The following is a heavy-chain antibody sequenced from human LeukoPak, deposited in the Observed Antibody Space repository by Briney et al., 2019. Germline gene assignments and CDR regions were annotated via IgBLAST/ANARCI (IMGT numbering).Heavy chain of an antibody. CDR1: GFTFSSYG. D-gene: IGHD6-25*01. CDR2: IWYGGSNK. V-gene: IGHV3-33*08. Sequence: PGGSLRLSCAASGFTFSSYGMHWVRQAPGKGLEWVAVIWYGGSNKYYADSVKGRFTISRDNSKNTLYLQMNSLRAEDTAVYYCASSGTLGAFDIWGQGTMVTVSS. J-gene: IGHJ3*02. CDR3: ASSGTLGAFDI.